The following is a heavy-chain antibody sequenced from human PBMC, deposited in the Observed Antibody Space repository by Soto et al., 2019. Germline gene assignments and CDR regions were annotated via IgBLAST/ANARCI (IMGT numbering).Heavy chain of an antibody. CDR3: AGARLPSLHYYYGMDV. J-gene: IGHJ6*02. CDR1: GGSISSYY. D-gene: IGHD6-6*01. Sequence: SETLSLTCTVSGGSISSYYWSWIRQPAGKGLEWIGRIYTSGSTNYNPSLKSRVTMSVDTSKNQFSLKLSSVTAADTAVYYCAGARLPSLHYYYGMDVWGQGTTVTVSS. V-gene: IGHV4-4*07. CDR2: IYTSGST.